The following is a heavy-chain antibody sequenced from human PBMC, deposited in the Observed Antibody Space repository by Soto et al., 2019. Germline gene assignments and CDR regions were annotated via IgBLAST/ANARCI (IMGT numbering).Heavy chain of an antibody. CDR1: GYTFTGYY. D-gene: IGHD3-22*01. Sequence: ASVKVSCKASGYTFTGYYMHWVRQAPGQGLEWMGWINPNSGGTNYAQKFQGRVTMTRNTSISTAYMELSSLRSEDTAVYYCARTYYYDSSGYWKFDPWGQGTLVTVSS. CDR3: ARTYYYDSSGYWKFDP. V-gene: IGHV1-2*02. CDR2: INPNSGGT. J-gene: IGHJ5*02.